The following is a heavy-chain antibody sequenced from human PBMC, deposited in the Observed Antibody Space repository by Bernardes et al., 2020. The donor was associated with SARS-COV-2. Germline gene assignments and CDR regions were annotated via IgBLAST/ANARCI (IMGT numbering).Heavy chain of an antibody. V-gene: IGHV3-48*02. CDR1: GFTFSSYA. CDR3: ARDPSPSYYDSSGYFDC. J-gene: IGHJ4*02. Sequence: GGSLRLSCAASGFTFSSYAMNWVRQAPGKGLEWVSYISSTSTIYYADSVKGRFTISRDNANNSLYLQMNSLRDEDTAVYYCARDPSPSYYDSSGYFDCWGQGTLVTVSS. CDR2: ISSTSTI. D-gene: IGHD3-22*01.